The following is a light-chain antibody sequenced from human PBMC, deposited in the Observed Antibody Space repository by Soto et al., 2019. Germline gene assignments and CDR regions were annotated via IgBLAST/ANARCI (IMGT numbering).Light chain of an antibody. V-gene: IGKV1-5*01. CDR1: QSISSW. J-gene: IGKJ2*01. CDR2: DAS. CDR3: QQYNNYSLYT. Sequence: DIQMTQSPSTLSASVGDRVTITCRASQSISSWLAWYQQKPGKAPKLLIYDASSLESGVPSRFSGSGSGTEFTLTISSLPPDDFATYYCQQYNNYSLYTFGQGTKLEIK.